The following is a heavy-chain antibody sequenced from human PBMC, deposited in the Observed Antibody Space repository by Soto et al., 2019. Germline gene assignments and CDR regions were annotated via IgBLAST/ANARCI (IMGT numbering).Heavy chain of an antibody. CDR2: IYWDDDK. D-gene: IGHD3-3*01. CDR1: GFSLTTSGVG. J-gene: IGHJ4*02. Sequence: QITLNESGPTVVRPTETLTLTCRFSGFSLTTSGVGVGWIRQSPGKAPEWLALIYWDDDKRYSASLKSRLTNTKDNAKNQVFLSVSGLDPTDTATYYCAYRVLRTVFGLVPKTAIYFDFWGQRTPVAISS. V-gene: IGHV2-5*02. CDR3: AYRVLRTVFGLVPKTAIYFDF.